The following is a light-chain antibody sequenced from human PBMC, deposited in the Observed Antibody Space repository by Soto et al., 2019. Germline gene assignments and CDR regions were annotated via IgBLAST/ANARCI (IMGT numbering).Light chain of an antibody. CDR3: SSYAGSNNYV. CDR2: DVS. V-gene: IGLV2-8*01. J-gene: IGLJ1*01. Sequence: QSALTQPPSASGSPGQSVTISCTGTSSDVGGYNYVSWYQHHPGKAPKLMIYDVSNRPSGVSNRFSGSKSGNTASLTVSGLQAEDEADYYCSSYAGSNNYVFGTGTKVTVL. CDR1: SSDVGGYNY.